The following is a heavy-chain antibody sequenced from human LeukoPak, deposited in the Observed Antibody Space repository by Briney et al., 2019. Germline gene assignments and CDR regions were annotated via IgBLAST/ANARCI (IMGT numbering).Heavy chain of an antibody. CDR1: DLSVSNNY. CDR2: IYKEGGP. D-gene: IGHD4-11*01. Sequence: PGGSLRLSCAASDLSVSNNYMGWVRQAPGKGLEWVSVIYKEGGPYYADSVKGRFSISREVSYNTVSLQMNSLRAEDTAVYYCAREFARVTPPYYYYYMDVWGKGTTVTVSS. J-gene: IGHJ6*03. CDR3: AREFARVTPPYYYYYMDV. V-gene: IGHV3-53*01.